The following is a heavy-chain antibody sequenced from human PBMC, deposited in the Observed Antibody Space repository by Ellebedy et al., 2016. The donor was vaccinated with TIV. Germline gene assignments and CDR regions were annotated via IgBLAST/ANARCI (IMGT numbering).Heavy chain of an antibody. D-gene: IGHD6-19*01. CDR3: ARALSRGWYLFDY. CDR2: MFHSGST. CDR1: GYSIRGGYY. Sequence: GSLRLXCTVSGYSIRGGYYWGWIRQPPGKGLEWMGSMFHSGSTYYSPSLKSRVTISVDTTKNQWSLRLRSVTAADTAVYFCARALSRGWYLFDYWGQGILVTVSS. V-gene: IGHV4-38-2*02. J-gene: IGHJ4*02.